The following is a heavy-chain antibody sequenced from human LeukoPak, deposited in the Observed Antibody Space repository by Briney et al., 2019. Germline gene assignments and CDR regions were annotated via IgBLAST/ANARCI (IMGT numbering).Heavy chain of an antibody. CDR2: VYHTGHI. Sequence: SETLSLTCTVSGGSVSSDSYYWSWIRQPPGNSLEWIGHVYHTGHINYNPPLRSRVTISVDTSRNQFSLDLTSVSAADTAVYYCARDRGGGRGYSEGLDYWGQGALVTVSS. J-gene: IGHJ4*02. CDR1: GGSVSSDSYY. D-gene: IGHD5-18*01. V-gene: IGHV4-61*01. CDR3: ARDRGGGRGYSEGLDY.